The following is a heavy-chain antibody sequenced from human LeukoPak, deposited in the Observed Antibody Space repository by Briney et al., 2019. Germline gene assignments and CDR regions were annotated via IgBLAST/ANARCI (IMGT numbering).Heavy chain of an antibody. CDR1: GGSISTTSYY. D-gene: IGHD1-14*01. CDR3: ARLYGGTFYNPPDH. V-gene: IGHV4-39*01. CDR2: IYYSGST. J-gene: IGHJ1*01. Sequence: SETLSLTCTASGGSISTTSYYWGWIRQPPGKGLEWIGSIYYSGSTYYNPSLKSRVTISVDTSKNQFSLKLSSVTAADTAVYYCARLYGGTFYNPPDHWGQGTLVTVSS.